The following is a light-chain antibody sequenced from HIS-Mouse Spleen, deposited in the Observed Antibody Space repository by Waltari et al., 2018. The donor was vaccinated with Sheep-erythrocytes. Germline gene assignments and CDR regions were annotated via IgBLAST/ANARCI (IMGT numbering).Light chain of an antibody. CDR2: GAS. CDR1: QSVSSSY. CDR3: QQYGSSLRT. Sequence: EIVLTQSPGTLSLSPGERATLSCRASQSVSSSYLAWYQQKPGQASRLLIYGASSRATGIPDRFSGSGSGTDFTLTISRLEPEDFAVYYCQQYGSSLRTFGQGTKVEIK. J-gene: IGKJ1*01. V-gene: IGKV3-20*01.